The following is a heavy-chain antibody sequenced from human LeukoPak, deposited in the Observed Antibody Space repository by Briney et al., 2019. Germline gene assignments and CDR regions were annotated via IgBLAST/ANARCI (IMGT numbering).Heavy chain of an antibody. J-gene: IGHJ6*03. D-gene: IGHD2-2*01. CDR1: GGSISSGTNS. V-gene: IGHV4-39*07. CDR2: IHYSGTP. Sequence: KPSETLSLTCTVSGGSISSGTNSWGWIRQSTVKGLEWIGTIHYSGTPNYNPSLKSRVTLSIDTSKNQFSLKLSSVTAADTAVYYCAREEYQLLSGYYYYYMDVWGKGTTVTVSS. CDR3: AREEYQLLSGYYYYYMDV.